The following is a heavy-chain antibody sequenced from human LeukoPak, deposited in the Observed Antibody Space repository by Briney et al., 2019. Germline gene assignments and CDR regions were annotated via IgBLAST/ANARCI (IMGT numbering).Heavy chain of an antibody. CDR3: ARKSAARRTSEFDY. D-gene: IGHD6-6*01. Sequence: ASVKVSCKASGYTFTGYYMNWVRQAPGQGLEWMGWINPNSGGTNYAQKFQGRVTMTRDTSISTAYMELSRLRSDDTAVYYCARKSAARRTSEFDYWGQGTLVTVSS. V-gene: IGHV1-2*02. J-gene: IGHJ4*02. CDR2: INPNSGGT. CDR1: GYTFTGYY.